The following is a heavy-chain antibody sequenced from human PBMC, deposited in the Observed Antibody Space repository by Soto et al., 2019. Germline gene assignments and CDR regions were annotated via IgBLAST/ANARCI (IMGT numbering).Heavy chain of an antibody. D-gene: IGHD3-16*01. CDR1: GFTFSSYS. J-gene: IGHJ6*02. CDR3: ARDQDYSYYYYGMDV. CDR2: ISSSSSYI. V-gene: IGHV3-21*01. Sequence: EVQLVESGGGLVKPGGSLRLSCAASGFTFSSYSMNWVRQAPGKGLEWVSSISSSSSYIYYADSVKGRFTISRDNAKNSLYLQMNSLRAEDTAVYYCARDQDYSYYYYGMDVWGQGTTVTVSS.